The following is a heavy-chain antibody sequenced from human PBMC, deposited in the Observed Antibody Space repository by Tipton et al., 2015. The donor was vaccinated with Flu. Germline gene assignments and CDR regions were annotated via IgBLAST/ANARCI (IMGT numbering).Heavy chain of an antibody. CDR2: ISYDGKKK. D-gene: IGHD3-22*01. CDR1: GFTFSSHP. J-gene: IGHJ4*02. V-gene: IGHV3-30*04. CDR3: ARDSGYESSGYMPAY. Sequence: SLRLSCAASGFTFSSHPMHWVRQAPGKGLEWVAVISYDGKKKYKAESVKGRFTISRDDSKNTLYLQMNSLKPDDTAVYYCARDSGYESSGYMPAYWGQGTLVTVSS.